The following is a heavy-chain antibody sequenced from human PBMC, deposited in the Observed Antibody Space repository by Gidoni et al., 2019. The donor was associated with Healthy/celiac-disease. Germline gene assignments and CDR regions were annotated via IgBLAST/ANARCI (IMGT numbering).Heavy chain of an antibody. CDR2: IWYDGSNK. CDR1: GFTFSSYG. Sequence: QVQLVESGGGVVQPGRSLRLSCAASGFTFSSYGMHWVRQAPGKGLEGVAVIWYDGSNKYYADSVKGRFTISRDNSKNTLYLQMNSLRAEDTAVYYCARSQYQLLGYYYYGMDVWGQGTTVTVSS. V-gene: IGHV3-33*01. D-gene: IGHD2-2*01. CDR3: ARSQYQLLGYYYYGMDV. J-gene: IGHJ6*02.